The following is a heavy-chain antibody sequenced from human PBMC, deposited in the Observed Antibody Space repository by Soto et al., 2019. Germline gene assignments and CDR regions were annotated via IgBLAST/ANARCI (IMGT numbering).Heavy chain of an antibody. Sequence: QVQLVESGGGLVKTGGSLRIVCEASGFTFSDYYMSWVRQAPGKGLEWVSYISSSGNIIYYADAVKGRFTISRDNAKNSVNLQMNNLRAEDTALYFCAKMSSEHYYDPVFSWGQGTLVTVSS. CDR1: GFTFSDYY. J-gene: IGHJ4*02. CDR2: ISSSGNII. CDR3: AKMSSEHYYDPVFS. D-gene: IGHD3-22*01. V-gene: IGHV3-11*01.